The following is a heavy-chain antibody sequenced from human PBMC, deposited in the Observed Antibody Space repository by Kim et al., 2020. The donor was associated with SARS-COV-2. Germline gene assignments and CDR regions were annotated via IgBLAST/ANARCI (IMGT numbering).Heavy chain of an antibody. J-gene: IGHJ5*02. Sequence: EPKFQGRVTMTEDTSTDTAYMELSSLRSEDTAVYYCATGPPYGSGNWFDPWGQGTLVTVSS. V-gene: IGHV1-24*01. CDR3: ATGPPYGSGNWFDP. D-gene: IGHD3-10*01.